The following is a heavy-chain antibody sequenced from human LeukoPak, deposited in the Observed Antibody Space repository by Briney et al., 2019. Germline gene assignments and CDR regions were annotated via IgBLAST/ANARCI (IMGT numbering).Heavy chain of an antibody. V-gene: IGHV3-48*03. CDR2: ISSSGSTI. D-gene: IGHD1-1*01. CDR1: GFTFSSYE. CDR3: ARAKLEAYYYYGMDV. Sequence: GGSLRLSCAASGFTFSSYEMNWVRQAPGKGLEWVSYISSSGSTIYYADSVKGRFTISRDNAKNSLYLQMNSLRAEDTAVYYCARAKLEAYYYYGMDVWGKGTTVTVSS. J-gene: IGHJ6*04.